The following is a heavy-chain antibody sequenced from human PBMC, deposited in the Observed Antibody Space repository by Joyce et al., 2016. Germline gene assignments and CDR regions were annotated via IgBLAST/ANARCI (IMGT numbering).Heavy chain of an antibody. CDR3: AKVWKIVVVPTSTPFDH. CDR1: GFTFSSYV. D-gene: IGHD2-15*01. CDR2: VSGSGDRT. V-gene: IGHV3-23*01. J-gene: IGHJ4*02. Sequence: EIQLLESGGGLVQPGGSLRLSCTASGFTFSSYVLTWVRQAPGKGREWVSSVSGSGDRTFYADSVKGRFTISRDDFKKTLYLQMNSLRAEDTAMYYCAKVWKIVVVPTSTPFDHWGQGTVVTVSS.